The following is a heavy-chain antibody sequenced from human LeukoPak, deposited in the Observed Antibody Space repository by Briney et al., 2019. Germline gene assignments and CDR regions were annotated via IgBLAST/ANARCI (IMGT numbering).Heavy chain of an antibody. CDR3: ASRPSGYCSGGSCYSYYSGMDV. D-gene: IGHD2-15*01. CDR2: IYSGGST. CDR1: RFTVSSNY. V-gene: IGHV3-53*01. J-gene: IGHJ6*04. Sequence: GGSLRLSCAASRFTVSSNYMSWVRQAPGKGLEWVSVIYSGGSTYYADSVKGRFTISRDNSKNTLYLQMNSLRAEDTAVYYCASRPSGYCSGGSCYSYYSGMDVWGKGTTVTVSS.